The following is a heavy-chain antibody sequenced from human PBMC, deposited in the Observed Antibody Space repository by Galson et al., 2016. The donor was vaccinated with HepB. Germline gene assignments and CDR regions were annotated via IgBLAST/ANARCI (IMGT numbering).Heavy chain of an antibody. Sequence: TLSLTCTVSGGSISSGDYYWSWIRQHPGKGLEWIGYIYYYGSTYYSPSLRSRVTLSVDTSKNQFSLKLISVTAADTAVYYCSREESAGRDYYHAVDVWGQGTLATVSS. D-gene: IGHD4/OR15-4a*01. V-gene: IGHV4-31*03. CDR2: IYYYGST. J-gene: IGHJ6*02. CDR1: GGSISSGDYY. CDR3: SREESAGRDYYHAVDV.